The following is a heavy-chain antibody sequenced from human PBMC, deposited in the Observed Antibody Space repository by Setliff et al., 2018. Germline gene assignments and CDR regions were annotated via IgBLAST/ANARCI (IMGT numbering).Heavy chain of an antibody. CDR3: ARDRVTTLENYYYYYGMDV. V-gene: IGHV4-39*07. Sequence: SETLSLTCTVSGGSISSSSYYWGWIRQPPGKGLEWIGSIYYSGSTYYNPSLKSRVTISVDTSKNQFSLKLSSVTAADTAVYYCARDRVTTLENYYYYYGMDVWGQGTTVNVSS. J-gene: IGHJ6*02. D-gene: IGHD4-17*01. CDR1: GGSISSSSYY. CDR2: IYYSGST.